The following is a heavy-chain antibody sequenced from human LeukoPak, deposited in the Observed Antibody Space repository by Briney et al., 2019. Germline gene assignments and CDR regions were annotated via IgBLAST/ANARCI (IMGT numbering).Heavy chain of an antibody. Sequence: GGSLRLSCAASGFTFTSYGMHWVRQAPGKGLEWVAVISHDGSNKHYGDSVKGRFTISRDNPENTVYLQMNSLRVEDTAEYYCAKEGYYGSGSFPDYWGQGTLVTVSS. D-gene: IGHD3-10*01. CDR2: ISHDGSNK. CDR3: AKEGYYGSGSFPDY. CDR1: GFTFTSYG. V-gene: IGHV3-30*18. J-gene: IGHJ4*02.